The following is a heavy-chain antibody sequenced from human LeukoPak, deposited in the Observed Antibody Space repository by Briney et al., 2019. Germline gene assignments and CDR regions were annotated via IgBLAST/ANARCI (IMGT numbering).Heavy chain of an antibody. V-gene: IGHV4-34*01. CDR3: ARGRRCSSTSCSVPYYYYYMDV. CDR2: INHSGST. CDR1: GGSFSGYY. D-gene: IGHD2-2*01. Sequence: SETLSLTCAVYGGSFSGYYWSWIRQPPGKGLEWIGEINHSGSTNYNPSLKSRVTISVDTSKNQFSPKLSSVTAADTAVYYCARGRRCSSTSCSVPYYYYYMDVWGKGTTVTVSS. J-gene: IGHJ6*03.